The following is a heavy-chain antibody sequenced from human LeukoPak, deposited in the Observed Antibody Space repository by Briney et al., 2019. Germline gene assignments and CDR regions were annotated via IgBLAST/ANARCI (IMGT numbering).Heavy chain of an antibody. V-gene: IGHV3-9*01. CDR2: ISWDSGSI. CDR1: GFTFSSSA. J-gene: IGHJ5*02. D-gene: IGHD6-19*01. CDR3: AKGKYSSGWYQDNWFDP. Sequence: GGSLRLSCAASGFTFSSSAMSWVRQAPGKGLELASGISWDSGSIGYADSVRGRFTISSENAKNSLYLQMNSLRDEDTALYYCAKGKYSSGWYQDNWFDPWGQGTLVTVSS.